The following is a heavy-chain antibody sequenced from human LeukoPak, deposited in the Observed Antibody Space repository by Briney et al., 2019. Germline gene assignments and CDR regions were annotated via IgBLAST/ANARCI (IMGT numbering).Heavy chain of an antibody. CDR1: GYAFISYG. D-gene: IGHD4-11*01. CDR2: ISAYNDNT. Sequence: ASVKVSCKASGYAFISYGISWVRQAPGQGLEWMGWISAYNDNTIYAQKLQGRVTMTTDTSTSTAYMELRSLRSDDTAVYYCARLRTTDYYYYGMDVWGQGTTVTVSS. V-gene: IGHV1-18*01. CDR3: ARLRTTDYYYYGMDV. J-gene: IGHJ6*02.